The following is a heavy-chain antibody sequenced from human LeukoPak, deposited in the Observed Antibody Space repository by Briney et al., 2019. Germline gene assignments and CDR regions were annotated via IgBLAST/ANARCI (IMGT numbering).Heavy chain of an antibody. Sequence: GTLRLSCAASGFTFSSYGMSWVRQPPGKGLEWIGEINHSGSTNYNPSLKSRVTISVDTSKNQFSLKLSSVTAADTAVYYCARGRQLWLRSPFDYWGQGTLVTVSS. J-gene: IGHJ4*02. V-gene: IGHV4-34*01. D-gene: IGHD5-18*01. CDR1: GFTFSSYG. CDR2: INHSGST. CDR3: ARGRQLWLRSPFDY.